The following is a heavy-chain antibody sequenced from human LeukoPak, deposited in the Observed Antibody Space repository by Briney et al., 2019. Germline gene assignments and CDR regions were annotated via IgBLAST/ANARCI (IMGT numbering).Heavy chain of an antibody. CDR2: ISYDGSNK. J-gene: IGHJ4*02. CDR3: ARDLYCGGDCYYFDY. Sequence: GRSLRLSCAASGFTFSSYGMHWVRQAPGKGLEWVAVISYDGSNKYYADSVKGRFTISRDNSKNTLYLQMNSLRGEDTAVYFCARDLYCGGDCYYFDYWGQGTLVTVSS. V-gene: IGHV3-30*03. CDR1: GFTFSSYG. D-gene: IGHD2-21*02.